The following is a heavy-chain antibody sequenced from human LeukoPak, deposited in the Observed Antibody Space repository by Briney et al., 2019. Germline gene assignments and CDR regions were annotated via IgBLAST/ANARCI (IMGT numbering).Heavy chain of an antibody. V-gene: IGHV3-20*04. D-gene: IGHD1-26*01. CDR2: INWNGGNI. J-gene: IGHJ4*02. CDR3: GRNLGAPGPIGY. CDR1: GFTFDDYG. Sequence: GGSLRLSCAASGFTFDDYGMSWVRQAPGRGLEWVSGINWNGGNIGYVDSVKGRFIISRDDAKNSLYLQMNSLRAEDTALYYCGRNLGAPGPIGYWGQGTLVTVSS.